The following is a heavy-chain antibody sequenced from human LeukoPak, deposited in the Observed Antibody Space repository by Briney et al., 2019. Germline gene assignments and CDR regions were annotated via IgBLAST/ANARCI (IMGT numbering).Heavy chain of an antibody. V-gene: IGHV3-74*01. CDR2: INSDGSST. J-gene: IGHJ4*02. CDR1: GFTFSSYG. Sequence: GGSLRLSCAASGFTFSSYGMHWVRQAPGKGLEWVSRINSDGSSTSYADSVKGRFTISRDNAKNTLYLQMNSLRAEDTAVYYCPRYNWNSAPFDYWGQGTLVTVSS. CDR3: PRYNWNSAPFDY. D-gene: IGHD1-7*01.